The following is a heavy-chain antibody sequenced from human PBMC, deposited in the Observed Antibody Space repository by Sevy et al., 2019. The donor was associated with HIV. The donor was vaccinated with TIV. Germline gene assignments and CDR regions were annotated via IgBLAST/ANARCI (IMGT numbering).Heavy chain of an antibody. CDR2: ITPDGSTT. Sequence: GGSLRLSCAASPFTFSSSSMHWVRQAPGKGLVWVSRITPDGSTTDYADSVKGRFTISRDNAKNTLYLQMNSLRAEDTAVHYRTGDWGGLGDYWGQGSLVTVSS. J-gene: IGHJ4*02. V-gene: IGHV3-74*01. CDR3: TGDWGGLGDY. CDR1: PFTFSSSS. D-gene: IGHD2-21*01.